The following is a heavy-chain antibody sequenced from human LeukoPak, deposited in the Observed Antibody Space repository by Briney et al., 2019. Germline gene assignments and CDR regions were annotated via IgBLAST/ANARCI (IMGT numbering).Heavy chain of an antibody. CDR2: IKQDGSEK. Sequence: GGSLRLSCAASGFTFSTYWMSWVRQAPGKGLEWVANIKQDGSEKYYVDSVKGRFTISRDNAKNSPYLQMNSLRAEDTAVYFCARGASSWYSTSPNFDYWGQGTLVTVSS. CDR1: GFTFSTYW. CDR3: ARGASSWYSTSPNFDY. V-gene: IGHV3-7*01. J-gene: IGHJ4*02. D-gene: IGHD6-13*01.